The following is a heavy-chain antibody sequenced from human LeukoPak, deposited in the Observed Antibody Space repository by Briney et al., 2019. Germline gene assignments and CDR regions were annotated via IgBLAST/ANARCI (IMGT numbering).Heavy chain of an antibody. V-gene: IGHV1-18*01. J-gene: IGHJ1*01. Sequence: GASVKVSCKASGYTFTSYGISWARQAPGQGLEWMGWISAYNGNTNYAQKLQGRVTMTTDTSTSTAYMELRSLRSDDTAVYYCARISVYYDSSGYFQHWGQGTLVTVSS. D-gene: IGHD3-22*01. CDR3: ARISVYYDSSGYFQH. CDR2: ISAYNGNT. CDR1: GYTFTSYG.